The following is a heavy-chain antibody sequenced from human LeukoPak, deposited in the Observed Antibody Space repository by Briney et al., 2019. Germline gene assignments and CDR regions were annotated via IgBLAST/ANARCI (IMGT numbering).Heavy chain of an antibody. D-gene: IGHD3-22*01. CDR3: AKDTYYYDSSGPPDY. CDR1: GFTFSSYA. V-gene: IGHV3-23*01. CDR2: ISGSGGST. J-gene: IGHJ4*02. Sequence: GGSLRLSCAASGFTFSSYAMSWVRQAPGKGLEWVSAISGSGGSTYYADSVKGRFTISRDNSKNTLYLQMNSLRAEDTAVYCCAKDTYYYDSSGPPDYWGQGTLVTVSS.